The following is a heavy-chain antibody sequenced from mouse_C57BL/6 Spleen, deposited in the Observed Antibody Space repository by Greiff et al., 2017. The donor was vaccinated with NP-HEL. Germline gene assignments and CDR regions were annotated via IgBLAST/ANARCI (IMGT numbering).Heavy chain of an antibody. CDR1: GFTFSSYG. CDR3: ASRLRGGAMDY. V-gene: IGHV5-6*02. D-gene: IGHD1-1*01. Sequence: EVMLVESGGDLVKPGGSLKLSCAASGFTFSSYGMSWVRQTPDKRLEWVATISSGGSYTYYPDSVKGRFTISRDNAKNTLYLQMSSLKSEDTAMYYCASRLRGGAMDYWGQGTSVTVSS. CDR2: ISSGGSYT. J-gene: IGHJ4*01.